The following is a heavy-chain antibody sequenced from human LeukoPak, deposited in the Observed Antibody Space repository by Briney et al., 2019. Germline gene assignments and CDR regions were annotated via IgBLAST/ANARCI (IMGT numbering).Heavy chain of an antibody. V-gene: IGHV3-11*03. J-gene: IGHJ4*02. CDR1: GFTFSDSY. D-gene: IGHD5-18*01. CDR3: ATSGYTHAFDY. Sequence: GGSLRLSCAASGFTFSDSYMTWIRQAPGKGLEWVSYISGGGTYTHYADSVKGRFTISRDNAKNSLYLQMNSLRAEDTAMYYCATSGYTHAFDYWGQGTLVTVSS. CDR2: ISGGGTYT.